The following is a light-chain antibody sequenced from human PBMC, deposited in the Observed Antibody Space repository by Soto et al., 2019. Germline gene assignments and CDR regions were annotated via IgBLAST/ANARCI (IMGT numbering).Light chain of an antibody. CDR3: QQRSKWPLT. Sequence: EIVLTQSPATLSLSPGERATLSCRASQNIHNYLAWYQQKPGQPPRLLIYDVSNRATGIPARFSGSGSGTVFTLTISSLEPDDFAIYYCQQRSKWPLTFGGGTKVEIK. J-gene: IGKJ4*01. V-gene: IGKV3-11*01. CDR2: DVS. CDR1: QNIHNY.